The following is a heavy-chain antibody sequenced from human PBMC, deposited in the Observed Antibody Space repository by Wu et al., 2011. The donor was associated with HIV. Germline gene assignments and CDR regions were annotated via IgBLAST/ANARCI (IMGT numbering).Heavy chain of an antibody. CDR3: ARDDSSGWPEGFDY. Sequence: QVQLVQSGPEVKKPGASVKVSCKASDYTFTSYGIAWVRQAPGQGLEWMGWISAYNGDTNYAQRFQGRVTMTTDPSTSTAYLEVRSLRSDDTAVYYCARDDSSGWPEGFDYWGQGTLVTVSS. CDR1: DYTFTSYG. CDR2: ISAYNGDT. D-gene: IGHD6-19*01. V-gene: IGHV1-18*01. J-gene: IGHJ4*02.